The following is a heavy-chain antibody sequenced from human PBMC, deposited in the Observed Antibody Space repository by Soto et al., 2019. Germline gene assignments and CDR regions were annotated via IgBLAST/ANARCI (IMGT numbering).Heavy chain of an antibody. J-gene: IGHJ4*02. Sequence: GSLRLSCVASGFTFGSYGMHWVRQAPGKGLEWVAVISYDGSDKYYADSVKGRFTISRDNSKNTLYLQMNSLRAEDTALYYCAKEEQRLVQDYWGQGTPVTVSP. CDR2: ISYDGSDK. CDR1: GFTFGSYG. D-gene: IGHD6-19*01. V-gene: IGHV3-30*18. CDR3: AKEEQRLVQDY.